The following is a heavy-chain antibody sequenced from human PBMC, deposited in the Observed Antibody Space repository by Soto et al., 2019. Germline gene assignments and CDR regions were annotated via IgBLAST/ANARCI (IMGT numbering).Heavy chain of an antibody. CDR3: ARAFWSYDFWSGLGAFDI. V-gene: IGHV3-21*01. Sequence: EVQLVESGGGLVKPGGSLRLSCAASGFTFSSYSMNWVRQAPGKGLKWVSSISSSSSYIYYADSVKGRFTISRDNAKNSLYLQMNSLRAEDTAVYYCARAFWSYDFWSGLGAFDIWGQGTMVTVSS. J-gene: IGHJ3*02. D-gene: IGHD3-3*01. CDR1: GFTFSSYS. CDR2: ISSSSSYI.